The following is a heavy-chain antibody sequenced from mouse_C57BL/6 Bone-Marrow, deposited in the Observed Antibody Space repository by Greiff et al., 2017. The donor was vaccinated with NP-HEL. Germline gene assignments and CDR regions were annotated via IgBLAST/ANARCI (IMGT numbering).Heavy chain of an antibody. V-gene: IGHV1-66*01. Sequence: VQLQQSGPELVKPGASVKISCKASGYSFTSYYIHWVKQRPGQGLEWIGWIYPGSGNTKYNEKFKGKATLTADTSSSTAYMQLSSLTSEDSAVYYCARRGDGYTWFAYWGQGTLVTVSA. CDR2: IYPGSGNT. CDR3: ARRGDGYTWFAY. CDR1: GYSFTSYY. D-gene: IGHD2-3*01. J-gene: IGHJ3*01.